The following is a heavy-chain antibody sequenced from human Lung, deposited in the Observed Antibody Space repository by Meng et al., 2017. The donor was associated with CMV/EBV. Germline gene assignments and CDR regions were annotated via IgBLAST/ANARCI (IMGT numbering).Heavy chain of an antibody. CDR3: ARVVTALWGYYFDY. J-gene: IGHJ4*02. CDR2: IYHSGST. CDR1: GGSISSRSW. V-gene: IGHV4-4*02. Sequence: QLQESVPGLVKPSGTLSLTCAVSGGSISSRSWWSWVRQPPGKGLEWIGEIYHSGSTNYNPSLKSRVTISVDKSKNQFSLKLSSVTAADTAVYYCARVVTALWGYYFDYWGQGTLVTVSS. D-gene: IGHD2-21*02.